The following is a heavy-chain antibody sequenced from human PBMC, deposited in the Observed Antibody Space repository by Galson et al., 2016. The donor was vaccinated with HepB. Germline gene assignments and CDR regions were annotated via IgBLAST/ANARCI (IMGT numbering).Heavy chain of an antibody. D-gene: IGHD3-10*01. CDR3: ARDPGARNGMNV. CDR2: IDIAGDT. V-gene: IGHV3-13*01. J-gene: IGHJ6*02. Sequence: SLRLSCAASGFIFSNYAMHWVRQVAGKGLELVSCIDIAGDTYYPDSVKGRLTISRENATSTVYLQLNSLRAEDTAVYYCARDPGARNGMNVWGQGTTVTVSS. CDR1: GFIFSNYA.